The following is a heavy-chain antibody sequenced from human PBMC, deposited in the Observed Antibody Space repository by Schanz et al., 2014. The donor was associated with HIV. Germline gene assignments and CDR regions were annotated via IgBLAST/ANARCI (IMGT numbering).Heavy chain of an antibody. CDR1: GFTFNNYT. CDR3: ARGATTYSSGYYYPDY. Sequence: EVQLLEFGGGSVRPGESLRLSCLASGFTFNNYTMNWVRQAPGKGLEWVSGISGNGDSTYYADSVKGRFTISRDNAKSSLFLQMNSLRAEDTAVYYCARGATTYSSGYYYPDYWGQGTLVTVSS. J-gene: IGHJ4*02. V-gene: IGHV3-23*01. D-gene: IGHD3-22*01. CDR2: ISGNGDST.